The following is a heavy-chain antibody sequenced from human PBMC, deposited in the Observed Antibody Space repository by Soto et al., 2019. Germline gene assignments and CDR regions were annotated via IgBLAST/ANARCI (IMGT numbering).Heavy chain of an antibody. CDR2: ISGSGGST. D-gene: IGHD6-13*01. J-gene: IGHJ4*02. V-gene: IGHV3-23*01. CDR1: GFTFSSYA. CDR3: AKVYSSSWYNYFDY. Sequence: GGSLRLSCAASGFTFSSYAMSWVRKAPGKGLEWVSAISGSGGSTYYTDSVKGRFTISRDNSKNTLYLQMNSLRAEDTAVYYCAKVYSSSWYNYFDYWGQGTLVTVSS.